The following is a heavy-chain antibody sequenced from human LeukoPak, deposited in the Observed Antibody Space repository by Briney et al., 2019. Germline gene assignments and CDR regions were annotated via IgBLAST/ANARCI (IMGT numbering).Heavy chain of an antibody. CDR3: ARDSGEGRWYLPYDS. D-gene: IGHD3-16*01. CDR2: IYYSGGT. J-gene: IGHJ5*02. CDR1: GGSISGYF. V-gene: IGHV4-59*01. Sequence: SETLSLTCTVSGGSISGYFWNWIWQPPGKGLEWIGYIYYSGGTNYNPSLKSRVTISVDTSKNQFSLKLSSVTAADTAVYYCARDSGEGRWYLPYDSWGQGTLVTVSS.